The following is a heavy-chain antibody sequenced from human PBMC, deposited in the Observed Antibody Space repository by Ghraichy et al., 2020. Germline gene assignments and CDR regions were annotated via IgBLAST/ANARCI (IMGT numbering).Heavy chain of an antibody. V-gene: IGHV3-33*01. J-gene: IGHJ6*02. Sequence: LSLTCAASGFTFSSYGMHWVRQAPGKGLEWVAVIWYDGSNKYYADSVKGRFTISRDNSKNTLYLQMNSLRAEDTAVYYCARDAYCGGDCYPIYYYYGMDVWGQGTTVTVSS. CDR1: GFTFSSYG. CDR3: ARDAYCGGDCYPIYYYYGMDV. CDR2: IWYDGSNK. D-gene: IGHD2-21*02.